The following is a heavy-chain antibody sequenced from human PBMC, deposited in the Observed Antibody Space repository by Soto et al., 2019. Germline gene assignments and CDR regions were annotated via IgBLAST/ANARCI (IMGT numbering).Heavy chain of an antibody. CDR2: INHSGST. CDR1: GGSFSGYY. J-gene: IGHJ4*02. V-gene: IGHV4-34*01. D-gene: IGHD2-2*01. CDR3: ARGREVPAAILDY. Sequence: PSETLSLTCAVYGGSFSGYYWSWIRQPPGKGLEWIGEINHSGSTNYNPSLKSRVTISVDTSKNQFSLKLSSVTAADTAVYYCARGREVPAAILDYWGQGTLVTVSS.